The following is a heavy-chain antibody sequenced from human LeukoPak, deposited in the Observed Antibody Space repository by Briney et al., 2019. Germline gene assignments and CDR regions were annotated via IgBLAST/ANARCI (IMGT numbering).Heavy chain of an antibody. J-gene: IGHJ4*02. Sequence: GGSLRLSCAASGFTFISYWMHWVRQTPGKGLVWVARINSDGSITNYADSVKGRFTISRDNSKNTLYLQMNSLRVEDTAVYFCVKDLSDRDVDYWGQGTLVTVSS. CDR3: VKDLSDRDVDY. V-gene: IGHV3-74*01. CDR2: INSDGSIT. D-gene: IGHD2-21*02. CDR1: GFTFISYW.